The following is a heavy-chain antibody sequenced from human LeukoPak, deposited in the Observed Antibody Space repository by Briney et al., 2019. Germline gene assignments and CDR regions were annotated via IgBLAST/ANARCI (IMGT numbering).Heavy chain of an antibody. CDR2: INHSGST. CDR3: ASHNWGYAPPNDY. D-gene: IGHD7-27*01. J-gene: IGHJ4*02. CDR1: GGSFSGYY. V-gene: IGHV4-34*01. Sequence: SETLSLTCAVYGGSFSGYYWSWIRQPPGKGLEWIGEINHSGSTNYNPSLKSRVTISVDTSKNQFSLKLSSVTAADTAVYYCASHNWGYAPPNDYWGQGTLVTVSS.